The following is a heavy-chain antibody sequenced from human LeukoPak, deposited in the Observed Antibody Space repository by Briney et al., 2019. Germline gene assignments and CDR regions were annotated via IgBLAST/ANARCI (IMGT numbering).Heavy chain of an antibody. CDR3: ARDGGGGVSDY. Sequence: SETLSLTCTVSGGSISSNTYYWGWIRQPPGKGLEWIGSVYYSGSAYYSPSLKSRVTISVDTSKNQFSLKVNSVTAADTAVYYCARDGGGGVSDYWGQGTLVTVSS. CDR1: GGSISSNTYY. CDR2: VYYSGSA. D-gene: IGHD3-16*01. J-gene: IGHJ4*02. V-gene: IGHV4-39*07.